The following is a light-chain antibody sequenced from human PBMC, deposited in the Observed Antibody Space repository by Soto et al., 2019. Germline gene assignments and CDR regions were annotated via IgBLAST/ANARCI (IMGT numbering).Light chain of an antibody. CDR1: QTISSSY. Sequence: EIVMTHSPATLSVSPGERATLSCRASQTISSSYLAWYQQKPGQAPRLLIYGPSNRAAGIPDRFSGSGSGTDFTLTITRLEPEDFAVYYCQQYSSSRTFGQGTKVDI. J-gene: IGKJ1*01. V-gene: IGKV3-20*01. CDR3: QQYSSSRT. CDR2: GPS.